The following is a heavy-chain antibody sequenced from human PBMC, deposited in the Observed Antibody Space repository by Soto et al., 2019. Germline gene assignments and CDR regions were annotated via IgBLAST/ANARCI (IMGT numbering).Heavy chain of an antibody. D-gene: IGHD1-1*01. Sequence: PGGSLRLSCAASGFTFSDYYMSWIRQAPGKGLERVSYISSSSSTIYYADSVKGRFTISRDNAKNSLYLQMNSLRAEDTAVYYCVRDRFTGTTDFYYYYYGMDVWGQGTTVTVSS. CDR1: GFTFSDYY. CDR2: ISSSSSTI. V-gene: IGHV3-11*04. J-gene: IGHJ6*02. CDR3: VRDRFTGTTDFYYYYYGMDV.